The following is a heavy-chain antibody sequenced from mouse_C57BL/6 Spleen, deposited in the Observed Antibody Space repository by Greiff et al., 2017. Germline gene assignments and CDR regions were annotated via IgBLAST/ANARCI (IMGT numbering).Heavy chain of an antibody. D-gene: IGHD3-2*02. CDR2: IYPGDGDT. V-gene: IGHV1-80*01. J-gene: IGHJ3*01. CDR3: ARSDSSGPWFAY. CDR1: GYAFSSYW. Sequence: VKLQESGAELVKPGASVKISCKASGYAFSSYWMNWVKQRPGKGLEWIGQIYPGDGDTNYNGKFKGKATLTADKSSSTAYMQLSSLTSEDSAVYFCARSDSSGPWFAYWGQGTLVTVSA.